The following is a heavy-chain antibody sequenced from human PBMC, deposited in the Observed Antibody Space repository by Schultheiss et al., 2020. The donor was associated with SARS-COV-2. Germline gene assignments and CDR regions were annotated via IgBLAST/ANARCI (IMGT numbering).Heavy chain of an antibody. CDR2: IYHSGST. J-gene: IGHJ5*02. V-gene: IGHV4-59*04. CDR1: GGSISSYY. CDR3: ATARGYGSGSYFSGNWFDP. D-gene: IGHD3-10*01. Sequence: SETLSLTCTVSGGSISSYYWSWIRQPPGKGLEWIGEIYHSGSTYYNPSLKSRVTISVDTSKNQFSLKLSSVTAADTAVYYCATARGYGSGSYFSGNWFDPWGQGTLVTVSS.